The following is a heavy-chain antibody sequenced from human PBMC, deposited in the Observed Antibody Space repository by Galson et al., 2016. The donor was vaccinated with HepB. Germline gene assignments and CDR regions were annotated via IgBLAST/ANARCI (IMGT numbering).Heavy chain of an antibody. Sequence: SLRLSCAASGFTFSGYAMHWVRQAPGKGLEWVAVISYDGSNKYYADSVKGRFTISRDNSRNTLYVQMNSLRAEDTAVYYCAKDGAFSDTWYTRVMHAFEIWGQGTMVTVSS. CDR1: GFTFSGYA. V-gene: IGHV3-30*18. J-gene: IGHJ3*02. D-gene: IGHD3-3*02. CDR3: AKDGAFSDTWYTRVMHAFEI. CDR2: ISYDGSNK.